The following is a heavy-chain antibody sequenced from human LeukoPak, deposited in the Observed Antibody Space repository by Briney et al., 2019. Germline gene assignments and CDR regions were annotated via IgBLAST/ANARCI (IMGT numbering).Heavy chain of an antibody. CDR1: GFSLRYYS. CDR2: ISDSAMTI. D-gene: IGHD3-9*01. J-gene: IGHJ3*02. V-gene: IGHV3-48*02. CDR3: TRDLLTGDSDEVLDI. Sequence: GGSLRLSCAASGFSLRYYSIHWVRQAPGKALEWVSYISDSAMTIHYADSVKGRFTISRDNAKNLLFLQMNSLRDEDTAVYYCTRDLLTGDSDEVLDIWGQGTMVTVSS.